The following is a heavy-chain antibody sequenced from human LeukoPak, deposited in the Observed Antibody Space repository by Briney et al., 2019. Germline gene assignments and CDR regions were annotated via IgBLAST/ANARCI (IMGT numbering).Heavy chain of an antibody. CDR1: GFTFSTYW. CDR3: AGGISATGGG. D-gene: IGHD6-13*01. J-gene: IGHJ3*01. Sequence: PGGPLTLSCTASGFTFSTYWMHWLRHVRGKGLVWFSRINSDASITTYADSVKCRFTISRDNAKNTLYLQMNSLRVEDTSVYYCAGGISATGGGWGQGTMVTVSS. V-gene: IGHV3-74*01. CDR2: INSDASIT.